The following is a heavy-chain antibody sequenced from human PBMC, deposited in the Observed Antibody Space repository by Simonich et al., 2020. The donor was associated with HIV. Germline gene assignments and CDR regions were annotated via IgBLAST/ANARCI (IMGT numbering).Heavy chain of an antibody. J-gene: IGHJ6*02. CDR2: IKSDGRST. V-gene: IGHV3-74*01. CDR3: ARDKGCSGDTCYYDYYYYGMDV. CDR1: GFTFSSYW. D-gene: IGHD2-15*01. Sequence: EVQLVESGGGLVQPGGSLRLSCAASGFTFSSYWMHWVRQAPGKGLLRISHIKSDGRSTRYADPVKGRFTLSRDNAKNTLYLQMNRLRAEDIAVYYCARDKGCSGDTCYYDYYYYGMDVWGQGTTVTVSS.